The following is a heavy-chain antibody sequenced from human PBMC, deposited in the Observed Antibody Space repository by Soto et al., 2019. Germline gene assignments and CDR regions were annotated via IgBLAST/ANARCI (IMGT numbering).Heavy chain of an antibody. CDR1: GFTFSSYT. CDR3: APDHYGSNSDALEY. V-gene: IGHV3-48*02. J-gene: IGHJ4*02. CDR2: ISCRSSII. D-gene: IGHD4-17*01. Sequence: PGVSLRLSCAASGFTFSSYTINWVRQAPRKGLEWLSFISCRSSIIYYTDSVRGRFTISRDNAKNSLYLQMNSLRDEDTAVYSCAPDHYGSNSDALEYWGQGNLVIVSS.